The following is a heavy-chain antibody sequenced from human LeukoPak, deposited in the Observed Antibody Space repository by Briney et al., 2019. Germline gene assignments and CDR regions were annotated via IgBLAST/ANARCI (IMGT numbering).Heavy chain of an antibody. J-gene: IGHJ4*02. V-gene: IGHV1-69*01. CDR2: IIPIFGTA. CDR3: ARGFSSSWSFGFDY. CDR1: GGTFSSYA. Sequence: VASVKVSCKASGGTFSSYAISWVRQATGQGLEWMGGIIPIFGTANYAQKFQGRVTITADESTSTAYMELSSLRSEDTAVYYCARGFSSSWSFGFDYWGQGTLVTVSS. D-gene: IGHD6-13*01.